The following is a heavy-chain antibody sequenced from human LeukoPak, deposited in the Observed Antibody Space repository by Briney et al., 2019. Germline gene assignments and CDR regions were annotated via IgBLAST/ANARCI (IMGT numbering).Heavy chain of an antibody. CDR1: GFTFSSYA. CDR2: IKGEPDGGTT. J-gene: IGHJ4*02. D-gene: IGHD3-10*01. CDR3: TTDRGITIRPLFDY. Sequence: GGSLRLSCAASGFTFSSYAMSWVRQAPGKGLEWVGHIKGEPDGGTTHYAAPVKGRFFISRDDSKNTLYLQMNSLKSDDTAVYYCTTDRGITIRPLFDYWGQGTLVTVSS. V-gene: IGHV3-15*01.